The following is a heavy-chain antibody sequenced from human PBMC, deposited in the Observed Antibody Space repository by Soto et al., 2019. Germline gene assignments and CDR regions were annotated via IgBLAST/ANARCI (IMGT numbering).Heavy chain of an antibody. V-gene: IGHV4-34*01. CDR3: ARGSRYSYGPKNYYYYGMDV. D-gene: IGHD5-18*01. CDR2: INHSGST. J-gene: IGHJ6*02. CDR1: GGSFSGYY. Sequence: PSETLSLTCAVYGGSFSGYYWSWIRQPPGKGLEWIGEINHSGSTNYNPSLKSRVTISVDTSKNQFSLKLSSVTPEDTAVYYFARGSRYSYGPKNYYYYGMDVWGQGTTVTSP.